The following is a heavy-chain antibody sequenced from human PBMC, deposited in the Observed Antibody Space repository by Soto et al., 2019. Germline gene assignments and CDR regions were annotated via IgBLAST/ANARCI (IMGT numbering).Heavy chain of an antibody. CDR1: GGSISSGKYH. D-gene: IGHD3-3*01. J-gene: IGHJ4*02. V-gene: IGHV4-30-4*01. Sequence: QVQLQESGAGLVEPSQSLSLSCSVSGGSISSGKYHWSWVRQPPGKGLEWIGFIYKSGSTYYNPSLKSRLTISVDTSENQFSMTLRSVTAADTAVYYCASYYYDFCSASSSPAYFDYSGQGTLVTVST. CDR2: IYKSGST. CDR3: ASYYYDFCSASSSPAYFDY.